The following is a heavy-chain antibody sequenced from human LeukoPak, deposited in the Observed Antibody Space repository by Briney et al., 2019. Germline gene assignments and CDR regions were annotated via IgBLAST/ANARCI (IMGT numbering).Heavy chain of an antibody. J-gene: IGHJ4*02. CDR1: GYTFTGYY. Sequence: ASVKVSCKASGYTFTGYYMHWVRQAPGQGLEWMGWINPNSGGTNYAQKFQGRVTMTRDTSISTAYMELSRLRSGDTAVYYCAREAWDSSGWPLDYWGQGTLVTVSS. V-gene: IGHV1-2*02. CDR3: AREAWDSSGWPLDY. D-gene: IGHD6-19*01. CDR2: INPNSGGT.